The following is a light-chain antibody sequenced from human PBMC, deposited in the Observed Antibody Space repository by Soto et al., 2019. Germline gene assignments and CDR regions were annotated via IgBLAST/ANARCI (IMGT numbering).Light chain of an antibody. CDR2: KAS. J-gene: IGKJ1*01. CDR3: QHYNRYSEA. V-gene: IGKV1-5*03. CDR1: QTISSW. Sequence: DIQMTQSPSTLSGSVGDRVTITCRASQTISSWLAWYQQKPGKAPKLLIYKASTLKSGVPLRFSGSGSGTEFTLTISSLQPDDFATYYCQHYNRYSEAFGQGTKVELK.